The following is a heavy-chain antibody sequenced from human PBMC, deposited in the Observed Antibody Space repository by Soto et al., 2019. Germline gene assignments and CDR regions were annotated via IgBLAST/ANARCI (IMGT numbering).Heavy chain of an antibody. CDR1: GYTFTSYY. V-gene: IGHV1-46*01. Sequence: ASVKFSCKASGYTFTSYYMHWVRQAPGQGLEWMGIINPSGGSTSYAQKFQGRVTMTRDTSTSTVYMELSSLRSEDTAVYYCARDIVVVVAATPYYYYYGMDVWGQGTTVTVSS. CDR2: INPSGGST. J-gene: IGHJ6*02. D-gene: IGHD2-15*01. CDR3: ARDIVVVVAATPYYYYYGMDV.